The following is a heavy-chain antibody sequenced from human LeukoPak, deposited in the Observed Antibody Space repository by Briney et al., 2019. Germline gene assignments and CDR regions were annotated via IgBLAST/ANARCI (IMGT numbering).Heavy chain of an antibody. CDR3: ARYVDTTMLT. CDR1: GFTFSSYT. D-gene: IGHD5-18*01. V-gene: IGHV3-48*02. CDR2: ISSSSSTI. J-gene: IGHJ4*02. Sequence: GGSLRLSCAASGFTFSSYTMNWVRQAPGEGLEWVSYISSSSSTIYYAVSVKGRFTISRDNAKNSLYLQMNRLRDEDTAVYYCARYVDTTMLTWGQGTLVTVSS.